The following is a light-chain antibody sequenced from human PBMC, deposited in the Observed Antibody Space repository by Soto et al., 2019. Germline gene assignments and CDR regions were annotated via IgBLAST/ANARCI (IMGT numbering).Light chain of an antibody. V-gene: IGKV3-20*01. CDR1: QNINSPY. J-gene: IGKJ1*01. CDR3: QHYGSSPRRT. CDR2: GTS. Sequence: EIVLTQSPGTLSLSPGDRATLSCRVNQNINSPYLAWYQHKPGQAPRLLVFGTSSRSTGIPDRFSGSRSGTAFPPTIMRLEPEDFALYYCQHYGSSPRRTFGPGTKVEMK.